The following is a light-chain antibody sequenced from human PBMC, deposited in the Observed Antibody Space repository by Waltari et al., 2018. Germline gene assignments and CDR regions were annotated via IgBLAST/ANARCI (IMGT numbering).Light chain of an antibody. CDR2: DVD. CDR1: SSDVGGYSF. Sequence: QSALTQPASVSGSPGQSITISCTGTSSDVGGYSFVSWYHRHPGTAPKVILYDVDKRPSGVSNRFSGSKSGNTASLTISGLQAEDEADYFCCSYAGRLSVVFGGGTKVTVL. V-gene: IGLV2-23*02. J-gene: IGLJ2*01. CDR3: CSYAGRLSVV.